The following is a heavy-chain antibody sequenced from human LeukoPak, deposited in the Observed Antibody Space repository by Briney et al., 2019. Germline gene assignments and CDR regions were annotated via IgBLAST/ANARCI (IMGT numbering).Heavy chain of an antibody. CDR3: ARGAQELYDAFDI. CDR2: IYNDGSTT. Sequence: PGGSLRLSCAASGFMFSKSWMHWVRQVPGKGLVWVARIYNDGSTTNYADSVKGRFTISRDNAKNSLYLQMNSLRAEDTAVYYCARGAQELYDAFDIWGQGTMVTVSS. J-gene: IGHJ3*02. D-gene: IGHD6-13*01. CDR1: GFMFSKSW. V-gene: IGHV3-74*01.